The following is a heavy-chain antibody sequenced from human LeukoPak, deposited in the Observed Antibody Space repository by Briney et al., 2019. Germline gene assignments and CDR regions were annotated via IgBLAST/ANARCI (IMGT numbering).Heavy chain of an antibody. D-gene: IGHD3-22*01. Sequence: PGGSLRLSCAASGFTFSSYWMHWVRQAPGKGLVWVSRISDGGSTTTYADSVKGRFTISRDNAKNTLYLQMNGLRAEDTAVYYCSRSAYYDGSGNYYDYWGQGTLVTASS. CDR1: GFTFSSYW. J-gene: IGHJ4*02. CDR3: SRSAYYDGSGNYYDY. CDR2: ISDGGSTT. V-gene: IGHV3-74*01.